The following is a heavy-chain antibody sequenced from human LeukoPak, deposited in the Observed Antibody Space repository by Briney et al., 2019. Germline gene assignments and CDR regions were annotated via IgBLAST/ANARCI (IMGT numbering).Heavy chain of an antibody. Sequence: SETLSLTCAVYGGSFSGYYWSWIGQPPGKGLEWIGEINHSGSTNYNPSLKSRVTISVDTSKNQFSLKLSSVTAADTAVYYCAREDAFDIWGQGTMVTVSS. CDR1: GGSFSGYY. V-gene: IGHV4-34*01. CDR3: AREDAFDI. CDR2: INHSGST. J-gene: IGHJ3*02.